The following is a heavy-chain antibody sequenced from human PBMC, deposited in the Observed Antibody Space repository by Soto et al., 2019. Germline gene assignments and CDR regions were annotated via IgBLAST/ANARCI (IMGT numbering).Heavy chain of an antibody. CDR1: GFSLTSPGMC. CDR3: ARSISGTRSFNGMDV. J-gene: IGHJ6*02. D-gene: IGHD1-20*01. Sequence: SGPTLVNPTETLTLTCTFSGFSLTSPGMCVSWIRQSPGKALEWLALIERDDDDKYYSTSLKTRLTISKDTRKNQVVLTMANMEPADTATYYCARSISGTRSFNGMDVWGQGTTVTASS. V-gene: IGHV2-70*13. CDR2: IERDDDDK.